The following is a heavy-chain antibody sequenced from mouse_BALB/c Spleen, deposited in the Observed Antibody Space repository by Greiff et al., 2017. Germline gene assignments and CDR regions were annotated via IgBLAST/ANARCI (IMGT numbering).Heavy chain of an antibody. CDR3: ARGYYGSSAAMDY. Sequence: VQLQQSGPGLVAPSQSLSITCTVSGFSLTSYGVHWVRQPPGKGLEWLGVIWAGGSTNYNSALMSRLSISKDNSKSQVFLKMNSLQTDDTAMYYCARGYYGSSAAMDYWGQGTSVTVSS. CDR2: IWAGGST. J-gene: IGHJ4*01. D-gene: IGHD1-1*01. CDR1: GFSLTSYG. V-gene: IGHV2-9*02.